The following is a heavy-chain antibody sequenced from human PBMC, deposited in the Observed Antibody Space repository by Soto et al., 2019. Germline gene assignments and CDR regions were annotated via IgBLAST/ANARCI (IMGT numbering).Heavy chain of an antibody. J-gene: IGHJ6*02. CDR3: AKARGANNWANYYGLDV. Sequence: GGSLRLSCAASGFIFANYGMHWVRQAPGKGLEWVALITYEGTNKYYADAVKGRFTISRDNAKNMVSLQMDSLRAEDTAVYYCAKARGANNWANYYGLDVWGQGTTVTVAS. V-gene: IGHV3-30*18. D-gene: IGHD1-1*01. CDR1: GFIFANYG. CDR2: ITYEGTNK.